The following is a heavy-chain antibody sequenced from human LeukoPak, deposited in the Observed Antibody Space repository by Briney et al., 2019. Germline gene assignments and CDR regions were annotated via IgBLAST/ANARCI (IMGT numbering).Heavy chain of an antibody. D-gene: IGHD5-12*01. CDR1: GFTFSSYG. Sequence: GGTLRLSCAASGFTFSSYGVSWVRQAPGKGLEWVSGISGSGHRTYYADSVKGRFTISRDNSKNTLYLQMNSLRAEDTAVYYCAKGGYSGYDGFDYWGQGTLVTVSS. CDR3: AKGGYSGYDGFDY. CDR2: ISGSGHRT. V-gene: IGHV3-23*01. J-gene: IGHJ4*02.